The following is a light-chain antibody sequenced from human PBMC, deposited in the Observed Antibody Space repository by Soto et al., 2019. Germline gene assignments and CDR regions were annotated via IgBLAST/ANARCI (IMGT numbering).Light chain of an antibody. CDR1: SSDVGGYNY. CDR3: SSYTSSSTEV. J-gene: IGLJ1*01. V-gene: IGLV2-14*01. CDR2: EVS. Sequence: QSALTQPASVSGSPGQSITIFCTGTSSDVGGYNYVSWYQQHPGKAPKLMIYEVSDRPSGVSNRFSGSKSGNTASLTISGLQAEDEADYYCSSYTSSSTEVFGTGTKVTVL.